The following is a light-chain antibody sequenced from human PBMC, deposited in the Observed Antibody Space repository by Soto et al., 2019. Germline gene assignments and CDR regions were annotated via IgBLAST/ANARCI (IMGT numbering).Light chain of an antibody. CDR3: SSYTSSGTYV. CDR2: EVS. V-gene: IGLV2-14*01. Sequence: QSALTQPASVSGPAGQSITIACTGTSSDVGGYGSVSWYQQHPGKAPKLMIYEVSNRPSGVSNRFSGSKSGNTASLTISGLQAEDDADYYCSSYTSSGTYVFGTGTKVTVL. J-gene: IGLJ1*01. CDR1: SSDVGGYGS.